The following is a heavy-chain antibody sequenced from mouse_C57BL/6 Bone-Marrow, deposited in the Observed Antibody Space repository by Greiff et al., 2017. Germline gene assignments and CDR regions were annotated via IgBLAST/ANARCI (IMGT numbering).Heavy chain of an antibody. J-gene: IGHJ4*01. CDR3: ARRGAQAPYYYAMDY. CDR2: IYPRDGST. Sequence: VQLQQSDAELVKPGASVKISCKVSGYTFTDHTIHWMKQRPEQGLEWIGYIYPRDGSTKYNEKFKGKATLTADKPSSTAYMQLNSLTSADSAVYFGARRGAQAPYYYAMDYWGQGTSVTVSS. D-gene: IGHD3-2*02. V-gene: IGHV1-78*01. CDR1: GYTFTDHT.